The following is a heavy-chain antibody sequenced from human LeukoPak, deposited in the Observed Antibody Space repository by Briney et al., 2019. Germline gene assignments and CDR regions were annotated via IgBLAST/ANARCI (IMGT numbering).Heavy chain of an antibody. J-gene: IGHJ4*02. CDR3: AKDYGDYAFFLDL. CDR2: IRYDGSNK. Sequence: GGSLRLSCAASGFTFSSYGMHWVRQAPGKGLGGGAFIRYDGSNKYYADSVKGRFTISRDTSKNTLYLQMNSLRPDDTAVYYCAKDYGDYAFFLDLWGQGTLVTVSS. V-gene: IGHV3-30*02. CDR1: GFTFSSYG. D-gene: IGHD4-17*01.